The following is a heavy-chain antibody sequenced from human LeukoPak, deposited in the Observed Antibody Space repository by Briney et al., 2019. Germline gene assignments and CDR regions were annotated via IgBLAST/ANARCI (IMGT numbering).Heavy chain of an antibody. Sequence: GASVKVSCKASGYTFTGYYIHWVRQAPGQGLEWMGIINPGRGSTSYTQKFQDRITLTRDTSTGTVYMELNSLRYEDTAVYYCARGAQFGDKGSFDYWGQGTLVTVSS. CDR1: GYTFTGYY. CDR3: ARGAQFGDKGSFDY. V-gene: IGHV1-46*01. D-gene: IGHD4-17*01. CDR2: INPGRGST. J-gene: IGHJ4*02.